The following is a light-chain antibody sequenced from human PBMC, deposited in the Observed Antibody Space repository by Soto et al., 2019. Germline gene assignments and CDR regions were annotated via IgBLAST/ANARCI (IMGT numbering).Light chain of an antibody. CDR2: EGS. J-gene: IGLJ1*01. CDR3: CSYAGSSTYV. Sequence: QSALTQPASVSGSPGQSITISCTGTSSDVGSYNLVSWYQQHPGKAPKLMIYEGSKRPSGVSNRFSVSKSGNTASLTFSGLHAEDEADYYCCSYAGSSTYVFGTGTKVTVL. CDR1: SSDVGSYNL. V-gene: IGLV2-23*01.